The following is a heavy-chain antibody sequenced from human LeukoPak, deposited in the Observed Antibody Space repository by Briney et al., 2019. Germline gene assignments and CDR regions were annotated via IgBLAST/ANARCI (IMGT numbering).Heavy chain of an antibody. Sequence: GGSLRLSCAASGFTFSNYWMHWVRQAPGKGLVWVSRINSDGSGTTYADSVRGRFTISRDNAKNTLYLQVNSLRAQDTAVYYCARTEGTVAYDSWGQGTLVTVSS. CDR3: ARTEGTVAYDS. CDR1: GFTFSNYW. V-gene: IGHV3-74*01. D-gene: IGHD4-23*01. CDR2: INSDGSGT. J-gene: IGHJ5*01.